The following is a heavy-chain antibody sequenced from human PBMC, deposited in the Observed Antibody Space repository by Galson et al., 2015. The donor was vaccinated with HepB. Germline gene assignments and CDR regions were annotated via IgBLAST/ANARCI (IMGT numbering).Heavy chain of an antibody. CDR1: GFTFSSYA. J-gene: IGHJ6*02. D-gene: IGHD6-13*01. Sequence: SLRLSCAASGFTFSSYAMSWVRQAPGKGLEWVAVISYDGSNKYYADSVKGRFTISRDNSKNTLYLQMNSLRAEDTAVYYCAKRDAAAAGAYYGMDVWGQGTTVTVSS. CDR2: ISYDGSNK. CDR3: AKRDAAAAGAYYGMDV. V-gene: IGHV3-30*18.